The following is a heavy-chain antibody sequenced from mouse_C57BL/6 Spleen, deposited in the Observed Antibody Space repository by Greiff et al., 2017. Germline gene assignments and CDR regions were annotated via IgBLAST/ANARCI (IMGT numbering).Heavy chain of an antibody. CDR2: IYPRSGNT. V-gene: IGHV1-81*01. Sequence: QVQLKQSGAELARPGASVKLSCKASGYTFTSYGISWVKQRTGQGLEWIGEIYPRSGNTYYNEKFKGKATLTADKSSSTAYMELRSLTSEDSAVYFCARNSNWYFDVWGTGTTVTVSS. D-gene: IGHD2-5*01. CDR1: GYTFTSYG. J-gene: IGHJ1*03. CDR3: ARNSNWYFDV.